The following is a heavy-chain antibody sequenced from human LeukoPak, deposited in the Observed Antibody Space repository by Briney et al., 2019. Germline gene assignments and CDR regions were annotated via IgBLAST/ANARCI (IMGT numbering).Heavy chain of an antibody. CDR1: GGSISSYY. Sequence: SETPSLTCTVSGGSISSYYWSWIRQPPGKGLEWIGYIYYSGSTNYNPSLKSRVTISVDTSKNQFSLKLSSVTAADTAIYYCAKSGDYCLDYWGPGTLVTVSS. V-gene: IGHV4-59*01. CDR3: AKSGDYCLDY. D-gene: IGHD3-3*01. J-gene: IGHJ4*02. CDR2: IYYSGST.